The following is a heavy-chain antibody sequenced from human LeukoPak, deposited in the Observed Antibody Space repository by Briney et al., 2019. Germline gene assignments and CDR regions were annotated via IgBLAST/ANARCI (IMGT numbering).Heavy chain of an antibody. D-gene: IGHD2-2*01. J-gene: IGHJ4*02. CDR2: ISSNGGST. V-gene: IGHV3-64*01. CDR3: GRAAPGVGH. Sequence: PGGSLRLSCAASGFTFSSYAMHWVRQAPGKGLEYVSAISSNGGSTYYANSVKGRFTISRDNSKHILYLHMDSLTIEDSALYFCGRAAPGVGHWGPGTLVTVSS. CDR1: GFTFSSYA.